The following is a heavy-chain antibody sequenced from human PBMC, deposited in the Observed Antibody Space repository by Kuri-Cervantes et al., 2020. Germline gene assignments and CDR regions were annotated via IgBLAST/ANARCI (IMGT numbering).Heavy chain of an antibody. CDR1: GFRFSIYW. J-gene: IGHJ6*02. CDR2: ISGSGGST. Sequence: GGSLRLSCAGSGFRFSIYWMTWVRQAPGKGLEWVSAISGSGGSTYYADSVKGRFTISRDNSKNTLYLQMNSLRAEDTAVYYCAKTSPGPYDFWSGYSRGGYYYYGMDVWGQGTTVTVSS. V-gene: IGHV3-23*01. D-gene: IGHD3-3*01. CDR3: AKTSPGPYDFWSGYSRGGYYYYGMDV.